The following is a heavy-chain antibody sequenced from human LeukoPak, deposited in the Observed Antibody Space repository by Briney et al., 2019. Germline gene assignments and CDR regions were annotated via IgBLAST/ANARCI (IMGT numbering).Heavy chain of an antibody. J-gene: IGHJ6*02. V-gene: IGHV3-30*18. CDR1: GFTFSSYG. D-gene: IGHD1-1*01. CDR3: AKVFTAAGKHYYYYGMDV. CDR2: ISYDGSNK. Sequence: GGSLRLSCAASGFTFSSYGMHWVRQAPGKGLEWVAVISYDGSNKYYADSVKGRFTISRDNSKNTLYLQMNSLRAEDTAVYYCAKVFTAAGKHYYYYGMDVWGQGTTVTVSS.